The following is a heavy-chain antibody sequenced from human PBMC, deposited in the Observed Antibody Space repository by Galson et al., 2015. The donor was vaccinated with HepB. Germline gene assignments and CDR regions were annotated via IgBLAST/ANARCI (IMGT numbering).Heavy chain of an antibody. Sequence: SLRLSCAASGFTFSSYAMHWVRQAPGKGLEWVAVISYDGSNKYYADSVKGRFTISRDNSKNTLYLQMNSLRAEDTAVYYCAGVDLWFGEFPLVGAVDIWGQGTMVTVSS. CDR3: AGVDLWFGEFPLVGAVDI. CDR1: GFTFSSYA. CDR2: ISYDGSNK. J-gene: IGHJ3*02. D-gene: IGHD3-10*01. V-gene: IGHV3-30*04.